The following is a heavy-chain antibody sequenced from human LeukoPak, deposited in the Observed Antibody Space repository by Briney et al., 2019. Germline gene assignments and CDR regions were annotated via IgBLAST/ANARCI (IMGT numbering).Heavy chain of an antibody. Sequence: GASVKVSCKASGYTFTSYDINWVRQATGQGLEWMGWMNPNSGNTGYAQQFQGRDTMTRSTSISTAYMELSSLRSEDTAVYYCASVGYCSSTSCYDDAFDIWGQGTMVTVSS. CDR3: ASVGYCSSTSCYDDAFDI. D-gene: IGHD2-2*03. CDR2: MNPNSGNT. V-gene: IGHV1-8*01. CDR1: GYTFTSYD. J-gene: IGHJ3*02.